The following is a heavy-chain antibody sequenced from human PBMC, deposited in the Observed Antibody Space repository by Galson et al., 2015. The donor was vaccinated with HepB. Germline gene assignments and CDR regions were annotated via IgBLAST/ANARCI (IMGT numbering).Heavy chain of an antibody. Sequence: SLRLSCAASGFTFSDYYMEWVRQAPGKGLEWVGRVRHKARRYTTDYVASVEGRFTISRDDSKNSLSLQRDSLKTEDTAVYYCSRTLPGIDLDYWGQGTLVAVSS. CDR3: SRTLPGIDLDY. CDR1: GFTFSDYY. D-gene: IGHD3-3*02. CDR2: VRHKARRYTT. J-gene: IGHJ4*02. V-gene: IGHV3-72*01.